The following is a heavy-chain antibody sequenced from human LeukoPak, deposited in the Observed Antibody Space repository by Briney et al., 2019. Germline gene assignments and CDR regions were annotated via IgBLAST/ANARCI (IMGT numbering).Heavy chain of an antibody. D-gene: IGHD1-26*01. CDR3: ARDSPFEWDVFGDSFDI. Sequence: SGGSLRLSCAASGFTFSSYAMSWIRQSPGKGLEWIGFMHYSGNTNSNPSLRSRVTISMDTSKNHFSLKMSSVTAADTAVYYCARDSPFEWDVFGDSFDIWGQGTVVTVSS. J-gene: IGHJ3*02. CDR1: GFTFSSYA. CDR2: MHYSGNT. V-gene: IGHV4-59*01.